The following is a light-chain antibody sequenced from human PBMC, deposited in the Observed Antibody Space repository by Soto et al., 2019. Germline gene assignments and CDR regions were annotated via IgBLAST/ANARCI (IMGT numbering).Light chain of an antibody. Sequence: DIQMTQSPSTLSASVGDRVTITCRASQSLSAWGAWFQQRPGRAPRILIYKASTLAGGVPSRFSGNGSGTEFSLAISSLQPDDFAAYYCQWYGTYPLTFGGGTKVEIK. CDR2: KAS. CDR3: QWYGTYPLT. J-gene: IGKJ4*01. V-gene: IGKV1-5*03. CDR1: QSLSAW.